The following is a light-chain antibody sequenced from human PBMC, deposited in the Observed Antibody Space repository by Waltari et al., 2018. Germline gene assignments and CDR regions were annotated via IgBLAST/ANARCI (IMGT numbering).Light chain of an antibody. CDR3: QSFDSINPVI. CDR2: EDN. J-gene: IGLJ2*01. V-gene: IGLV6-57*02. Sequence: FQLTQPHSVSESLGRTVTISFTGSSGCIASNHEQWYQQRPGSVPTTVIYEDNRRPSGVPDRFSGSIDSSSNSASLTISGLKTEDEADYYCQSFDSINPVIFGGGTKLTVL. CDR1: SGCIASNH.